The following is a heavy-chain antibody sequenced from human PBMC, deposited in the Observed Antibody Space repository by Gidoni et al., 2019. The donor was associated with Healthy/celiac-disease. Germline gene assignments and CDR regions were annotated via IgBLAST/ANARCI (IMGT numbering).Heavy chain of an antibody. D-gene: IGHD1-20*01. CDR1: GYSFTSYW. CDR2: IYPGDSDT. CDR3: ARHGHFNWNDWSPLYFDY. Sequence: EVQLVQSGAEVKKPGESLKISCKGSGYSFTSYWIGWVRQMPGKGLQWMGIIYPGDSDTRYSPSFQGQVTISADKSISTAYLQWSSLKASDTAMYYCARHGHFNWNDWSPLYFDYWGQGTLVTVS. V-gene: IGHV5-51*01. J-gene: IGHJ4*02.